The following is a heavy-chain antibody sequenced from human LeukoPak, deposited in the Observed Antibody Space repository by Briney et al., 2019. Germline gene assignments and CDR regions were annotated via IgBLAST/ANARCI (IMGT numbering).Heavy chain of an antibody. J-gene: IGHJ5*02. V-gene: IGHV1-2*02. D-gene: IGHD2-2*02. CDR2: INPNSGGT. CDR3: ARGYCSSTSCYTGEWFDP. CDR1: GYTLTELS. Sequence: ASVKVSCKVSGYTLTELSMHWVRQAPGQGLEWMGWINPNSGGTNYAQKFQGRVTMTRDTSISTAYMELSRLRSDDTAVYYCARGYCSSTSCYTGEWFDPWGQGTLVTVSS.